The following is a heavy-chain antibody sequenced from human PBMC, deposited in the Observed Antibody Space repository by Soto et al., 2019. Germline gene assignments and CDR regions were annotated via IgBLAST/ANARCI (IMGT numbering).Heavy chain of an antibody. D-gene: IGHD2-2*01. CDR2: ISAYNGNT. CDR3: ARDLGKYQLLVGGLHYIDV. CDR1: GYTFTSYG. Sequence: ASVKVSCKASGYTFTSYGISWVRQAPGQGLEWMGWISAYNGNTNYAQKLQGRVTMTTDTSTSTAYMELRSLRSDDTAVYYCARDLGKYQLLVGGLHYIDVWGKGTTVTVSS. V-gene: IGHV1-18*01. J-gene: IGHJ6*03.